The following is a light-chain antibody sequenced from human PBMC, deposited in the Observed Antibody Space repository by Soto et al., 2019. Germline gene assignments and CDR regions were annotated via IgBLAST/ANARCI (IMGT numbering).Light chain of an antibody. CDR3: SSYAGSFPGVV. CDR1: SSDVGGYNY. Sequence: QSALTQPPSASGSPGQSVTISCTGTSSDVGGYNYVSWYQQHPGKAPKLMIYEVSKRPSGVPDRFSGSKSGNTASLTVSGLQAEDEADYYCSSYAGSFPGVVFGGGTKLTVL. J-gene: IGLJ2*01. CDR2: EVS. V-gene: IGLV2-8*01.